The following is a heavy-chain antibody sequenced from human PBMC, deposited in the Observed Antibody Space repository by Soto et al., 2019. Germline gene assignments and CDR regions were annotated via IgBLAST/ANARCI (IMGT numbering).Heavy chain of an antibody. CDR1: GYTLTELS. V-gene: IGHV1-24*01. CDR3: APVTCSSTSCTVCIWFDP. Sequence: GASVKVSCKVSGYTLTELSMHWVRQAPGKGLEWMGGFDPEDGVTIYAQKFQGRVTMTEDTSTYTAYMELSSLRSEDTAVYYCAPVTCSSTSCTVCIWFDPWREGTLFP. J-gene: IGHJ5*02. D-gene: IGHD2-2*01. CDR2: FDPEDGVT.